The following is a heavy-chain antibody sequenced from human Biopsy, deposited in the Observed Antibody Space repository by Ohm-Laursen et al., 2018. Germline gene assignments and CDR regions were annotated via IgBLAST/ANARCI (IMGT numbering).Heavy chain of an antibody. CDR3: AKDGGQWLGGAFDI. D-gene: IGHD6-19*01. CDR2: IAYDGSNK. J-gene: IGHJ3*02. CDR1: GFTFNVYS. Sequence: SLRLSCSASGFTFNVYSIVWVRQPPGKGLEWLAVIAYDGSNKYYAESVKGRFTISRDRSRDTVHLQMNSLRYEDTALYYCAKDGGQWLGGAFDIWGHGTMVSVSS. V-gene: IGHV3-30*18.